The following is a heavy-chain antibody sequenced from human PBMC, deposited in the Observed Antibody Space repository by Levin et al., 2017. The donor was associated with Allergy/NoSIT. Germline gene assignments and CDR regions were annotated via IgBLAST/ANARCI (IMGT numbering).Heavy chain of an antibody. CDR1: GFTFSSYG. V-gene: IGHV3-30*18. J-gene: IGHJ6*02. D-gene: IGHD3-3*02. CDR2: ISYDGSNK. Sequence: HSGGSLRLSCAASGFTFSSYGMHWVRQAPGKGLEWVAVISYDGSNKYYADSVKGRFTISRDNSKNTLYLQMNSLRAEDTAVYYCAKDLSPFLEWFYGMDVWGQGTTVTVSS. CDR3: AKDLSPFLEWFYGMDV.